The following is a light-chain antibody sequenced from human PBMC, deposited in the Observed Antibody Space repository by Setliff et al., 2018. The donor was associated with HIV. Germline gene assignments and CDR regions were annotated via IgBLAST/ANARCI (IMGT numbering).Light chain of an antibody. Sequence: SYELTQPPSVSVAPGETARITCGGDNIGSKSVHWYQQKSGQAPVLVVYDDSDRPSGIPERFSGSNSGNTATLTISRVEAGDEADYYCQVWDSSSDLLFGGGTKGTV. J-gene: IGLJ3*02. CDR1: NIGSKS. CDR3: QVWDSSSDLL. V-gene: IGLV3-21*02. CDR2: DDS.